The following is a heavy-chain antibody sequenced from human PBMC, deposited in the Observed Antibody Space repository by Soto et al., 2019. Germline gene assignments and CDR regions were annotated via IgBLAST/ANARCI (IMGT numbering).Heavy chain of an antibody. CDR1: GCSISSGGYY. D-gene: IGHD3-16*01. V-gene: IGHV4-31*03. CDR2: IYYSGST. Sequence: QVQLQESCPGLGKPSQTLSLTCTVSGCSISSGGYYWSWIRQHQGKGLEGIGYIYYSGSTYYNPSLQSRVTIAVDASKYQFSLKLSSVTAADTAVYYCARSVTPWCQGTLVTVSS. J-gene: IGHJ5*02. CDR3: ARSVTP.